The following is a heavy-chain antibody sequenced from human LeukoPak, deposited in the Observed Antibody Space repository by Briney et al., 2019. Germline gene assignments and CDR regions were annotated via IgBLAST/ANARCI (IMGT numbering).Heavy chain of an antibody. CDR1: GFTFSNYA. CDR3: ARDTYYYDSSGYYH. CDR2: IYSGGST. Sequence: PGRSLRLSCAASGFTFSNYAMHWVRQAPGKGLEWVSVIYSGGSTYYADSVKGRFTIPRDNSKNTLYLQMNSLRAEDTAVYYCARDTYYYDSSGYYHWGQGTLVTVSS. D-gene: IGHD3-22*01. V-gene: IGHV3-66*01. J-gene: IGHJ5*02.